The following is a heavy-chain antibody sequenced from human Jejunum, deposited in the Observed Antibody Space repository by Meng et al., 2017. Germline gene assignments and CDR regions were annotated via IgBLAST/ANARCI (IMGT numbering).Heavy chain of an antibody. CDR3: AKVGTNDILTGYYGKSEY. CDR1: GFTFSNYA. D-gene: IGHD3-9*01. Sequence: GESLKISCAASGFTFSNYAMTWVRQTPGKGLEWVSAISGSGDDTYYADSVKGRLTISRDNSKNMLFLQFNSLRAEDTALYYCAKVGTNDILTGYYGKSEYWGQGTLVTVSS. J-gene: IGHJ1*01. CDR2: ISGSGDDT. V-gene: IGHV3-23*01.